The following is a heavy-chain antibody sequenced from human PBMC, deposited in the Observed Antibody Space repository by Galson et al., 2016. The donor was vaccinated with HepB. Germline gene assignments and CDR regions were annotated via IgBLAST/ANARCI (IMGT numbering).Heavy chain of an antibody. CDR3: SRTMVRGVPGFDI. V-gene: IGHV1-8*01. CDR1: GYTFTSYD. Sequence: SCKASGYTFTSYDINWVRQASGQGLECMGWMNPSSGNTGYAQNFQGRVSMTSDASISPAYMGLSGLRSEDTAVDYGSRTMVRGVPGFDIWGQGTMVAVSS. D-gene: IGHD3-10*01. J-gene: IGHJ3*02. CDR2: MNPSSGNT.